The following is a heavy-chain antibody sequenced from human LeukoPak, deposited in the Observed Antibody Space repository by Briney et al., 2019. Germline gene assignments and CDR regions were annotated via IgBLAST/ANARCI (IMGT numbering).Heavy chain of an antibody. V-gene: IGHV4-30-4*01. D-gene: IGHD3-3*01. Sequence: KTSETLSLTCTVSGGSISSGDYYWSWIRQPPGEGLEWIGYIYYSGSTYYNPSLKSRVTISVDTSKNQFSLKLSSVTAADTGVYYCAREGFGGGSGYSTSDYWGQGTLVTVSS. J-gene: IGHJ4*02. CDR1: GGSISSGDYY. CDR2: IYYSGST. CDR3: AREGFGGGSGYSTSDY.